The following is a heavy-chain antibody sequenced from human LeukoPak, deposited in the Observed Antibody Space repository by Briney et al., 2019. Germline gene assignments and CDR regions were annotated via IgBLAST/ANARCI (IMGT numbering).Heavy chain of an antibody. Sequence: PGGSLRLSCAASGFDFSSYTMNWVRQAPGKGLEWVSGISGSAGGTKYADSVKGRFTISRDNSLNTVYLQMNSLRAEDTAVYFCAKRGIVIRGILIIGFHKEAYYFDYWGQGILVTVSS. CDR2: ISGSAGGT. J-gene: IGHJ4*02. CDR3: AKRGIVIRGILIIGFHKEAYYFDY. V-gene: IGHV3-23*01. D-gene: IGHD3-10*01. CDR1: GFDFSSYT.